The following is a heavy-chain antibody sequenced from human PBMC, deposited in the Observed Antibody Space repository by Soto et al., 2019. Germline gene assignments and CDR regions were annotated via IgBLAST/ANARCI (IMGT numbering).Heavy chain of an antibody. V-gene: IGHV3-74*01. Sequence: EVQLVESGGGLVQPGGSLRLSCAASGFTFSMYWMHWVRQVPGKGPGWVSRINDDGISTNYADSVKGRFTISRDNAKNSLYLPMTALRVADTGVYYCTRGPRTSSTGTGAFWGQGTLVTVAS. D-gene: IGHD1-1*01. CDR2: INDDGIST. J-gene: IGHJ4*02. CDR1: GFTFSMYW. CDR3: TRGPRTSSTGTGAF.